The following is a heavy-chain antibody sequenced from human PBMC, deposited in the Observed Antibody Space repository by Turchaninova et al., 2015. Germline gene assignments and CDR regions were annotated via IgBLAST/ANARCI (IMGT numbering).Heavy chain of an antibody. D-gene: IGHD3-10*01. Sequence: QVQLQESGPGLVKPSETLSLTCTVSGGSISSYYWSWIRQPPGKGLEWIGYIYYSGSTNYNPSLKIRVPISVDTSQNQFSLKLSSVTAADTAGYYWARGARGPSLDIWGQGTMVTVSS. CDR1: GGSISSYY. J-gene: IGHJ3*02. CDR2: IYYSGST. V-gene: IGHV4-59*01. CDR3: ARGARGPSLDI.